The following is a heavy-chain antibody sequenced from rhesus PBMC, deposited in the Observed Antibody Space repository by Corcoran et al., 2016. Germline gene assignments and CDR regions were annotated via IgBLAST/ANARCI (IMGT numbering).Heavy chain of an antibody. J-gene: IGHJ5-2*02. CDR1: GGSISSGYG. CDR2: NYGSSGST. CDR3: ARDMSSGWNSLDV. D-gene: IGHD6-31*01. Sequence: QVQLQESGPGVVKPSETLSLTCGVSGGSISSGYGWSWIRQPTGKGLEWIGYNYGSSGSTNYYPSIKNRVTISKDASKNQFSLKLSSVTAADTAVYYCARDMSSGWNSLDVWGRGVLVTVSS. V-gene: IGHV4S7*01.